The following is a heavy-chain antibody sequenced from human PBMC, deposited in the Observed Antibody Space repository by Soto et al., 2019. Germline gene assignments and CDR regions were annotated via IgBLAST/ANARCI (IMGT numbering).Heavy chain of an antibody. CDR3: ARGSPQSSEVVAADDY. Sequence: ASVKVSCKASGYTFTSYYMHWVRQAPGQGLEWMGIINPSGGSTSYAQKFQGRVTMTRDTSTSTVYMELSSLRSEDTAVYYCARGSPQSSEVVAADDYWGQGTLVTVSS. J-gene: IGHJ4*02. CDR1: GYTFTSYY. D-gene: IGHD2-15*01. V-gene: IGHV1-46*03. CDR2: INPSGGST.